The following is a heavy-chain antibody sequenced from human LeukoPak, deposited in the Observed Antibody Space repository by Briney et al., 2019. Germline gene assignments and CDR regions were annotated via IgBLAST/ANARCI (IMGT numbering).Heavy chain of an antibody. CDR2: IYNNRSP. J-gene: IGHJ4*01. CDR3: VRESVFGSRYYFDY. D-gene: IGHD3-3*01. CDR1: GVSIRSHY. Sequence: SETRSLTCTVSGVSIRSHYWNWIRQIAGEGLEWIGRIYNNRSPDYPPSVKSRLTSSVDTSKNQLYLKMTSVTVADTALYYCVRESVFGSRYYFDYWGHGILVTVSS. V-gene: IGHV4-4*07.